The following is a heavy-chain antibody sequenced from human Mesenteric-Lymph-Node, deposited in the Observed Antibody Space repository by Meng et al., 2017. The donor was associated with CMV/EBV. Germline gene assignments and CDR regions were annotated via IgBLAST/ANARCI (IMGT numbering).Heavy chain of an antibody. CDR2: INYSGST. CDR1: GGSISSYY. CDR3: ARAPRYCSGGSCYANTYYYGMDV. J-gene: IGHJ6*02. V-gene: IGHV4-59*01. Sequence: SETLSLTCSVSGGSISSYYWSWIRQPPGKGLEWIGYINYSGSTNYNPSLKSRVTMSIDMSKDKFSLKLRSVTAADTAVYYCARAPRYCSGGSCYANTYYYGMDVWGQGTTVTVSS. D-gene: IGHD2-15*01.